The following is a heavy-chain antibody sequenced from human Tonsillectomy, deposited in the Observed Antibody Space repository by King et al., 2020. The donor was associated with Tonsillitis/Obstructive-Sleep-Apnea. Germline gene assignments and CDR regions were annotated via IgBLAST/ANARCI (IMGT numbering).Heavy chain of an antibody. V-gene: IGHV4-39*02. CDR1: GDSISSSLYY. CDR2: IYYSGTT. D-gene: IGHD2-2*01. J-gene: IGHJ6*03. Sequence: QLQESGPGLVKPSETLSLTCTVSGDSISSSLYYWGWIRQPPGKGLEWIATIYYSGTTYYNPSLKSRFTISRDNAKNSLFLQMHSLRPEDTALYYCAKALGSTSSYYYYMDVWGKGTTVTVSS. CDR3: AKALGSTSSYYYYMDV.